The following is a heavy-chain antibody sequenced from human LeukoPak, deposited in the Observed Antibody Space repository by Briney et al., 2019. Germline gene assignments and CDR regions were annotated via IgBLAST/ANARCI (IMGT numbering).Heavy chain of an antibody. D-gene: IGHD3-16*01. CDR3: ARLLGDSTIYDL. Sequence: PGGSLRLSCEGSGFILNRHWMSWARQAAGKGLEWVASINQNAIEKHYVDSVKGRFIISRDNAEKSVSLQMNSLRDDDTAMYYCARLLGDSTIYDLWGQGTLVTVSS. CDR1: GFILNRHW. J-gene: IGHJ5*02. CDR2: INQNAIEK. V-gene: IGHV3-7*01.